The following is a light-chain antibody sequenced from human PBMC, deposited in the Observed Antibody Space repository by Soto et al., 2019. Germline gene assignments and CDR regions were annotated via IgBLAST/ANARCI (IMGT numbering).Light chain of an antibody. CDR3: SSYTSSSTLGYA. Sequence: QSARTQPASVSGSPGQSITISCTGTSSDVGGYNYVSWYQQHPGKAPKLMIYDVSNRPSGVSNRFSGPKSGNTASLTISGLQAEDEADYYRSSYTSSSTLGYAFGTGTKVTVL. J-gene: IGLJ1*01. CDR2: DVS. V-gene: IGLV2-14*01. CDR1: SSDVGGYNY.